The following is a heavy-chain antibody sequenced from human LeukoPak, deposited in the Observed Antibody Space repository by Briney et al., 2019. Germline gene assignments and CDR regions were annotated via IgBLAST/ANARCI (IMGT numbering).Heavy chain of an antibody. CDR2: INAGNGDT. D-gene: IGHD3-10*01. J-gene: IGHJ4*02. CDR3: ATGRHGSGSYYFDY. CDR1: GYTFSSYA. V-gene: IGHV1-3*01. Sequence: ASVKVSCKGSGYTFSSYAMHWVRQAPGQRLEWMGWINAGNGDTKYSQKFQGRVTITRDTSTDTAYMELSSLRSEDTAVYYCATGRHGSGSYYFDYWGQGTLVTVSS.